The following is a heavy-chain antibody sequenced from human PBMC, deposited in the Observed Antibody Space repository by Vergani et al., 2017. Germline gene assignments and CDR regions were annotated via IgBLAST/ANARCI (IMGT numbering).Heavy chain of an antibody. CDR2: INPNSGGT. D-gene: IGHD3-3*01. Sequence: QVQLVQSGSEVKKPGASVKVSCKASGYTFTGYYMHWVRQAPGQGLEWMRWINPNSGGTNYAQKFQGRVTMTRDTSISTAYMELSRLRSDDTAVYYCERDSLRGSTIFGVVILWGQGTLVTVSS. V-gene: IGHV1-2*02. CDR3: ERDSLRGSTIFGVVIL. J-gene: IGHJ4*02. CDR1: GYTFTGYY.